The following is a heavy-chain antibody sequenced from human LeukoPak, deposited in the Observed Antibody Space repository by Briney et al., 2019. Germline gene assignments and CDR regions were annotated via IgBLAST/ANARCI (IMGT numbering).Heavy chain of an antibody. Sequence: GGSLRPSCAASGFTFSSYSMNWVRQAPGKGLEWVSSISSSSSYIYYADSVKGRFTISRDNAKNSLYLQMNSLRAEDTAVYYCARGNTETISGVVIPLLGSWGQGTLVTVSS. CDR1: GFTFSSYS. V-gene: IGHV3-21*01. D-gene: IGHD3-3*01. CDR3: ARGNTETISGVVIPLLGS. CDR2: ISSSSSYI. J-gene: IGHJ4*02.